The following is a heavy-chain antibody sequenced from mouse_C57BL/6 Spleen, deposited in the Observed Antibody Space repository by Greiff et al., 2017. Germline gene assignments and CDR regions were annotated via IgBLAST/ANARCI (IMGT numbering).Heavy chain of an antibody. CDR2: INPNNGGT. Sequence: EVQLQQSGPELVKPGASVKIPCTASGYTFTDYNMDWVQQSPGKSLEWIGDINPNNGGTIYNQKFKGKATLTVDKSTSTAYMELRSLTSEDTAVYYCAREGYSNSFAYWGQGTLVTVSA. V-gene: IGHV1-18*01. CDR1: GYTFTDYN. CDR3: AREGYSNSFAY. D-gene: IGHD2-5*01. J-gene: IGHJ3*01.